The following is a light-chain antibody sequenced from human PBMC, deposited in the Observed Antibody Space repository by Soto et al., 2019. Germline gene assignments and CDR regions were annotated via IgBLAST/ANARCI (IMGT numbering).Light chain of an antibody. CDR2: GAS. Sequence: EIVLTQSPGTLSLSPGERATLSCRASQSVPRNYLAWYQQKPGQAPRLLIYGASSRATGIPDRFRGSGSGTAFTLTISRLEPEDFAVYYCLQYARSPQTFGQGTKVEIK. CDR3: LQYARSPQT. V-gene: IGKV3-20*01. J-gene: IGKJ1*01. CDR1: QSVPRNY.